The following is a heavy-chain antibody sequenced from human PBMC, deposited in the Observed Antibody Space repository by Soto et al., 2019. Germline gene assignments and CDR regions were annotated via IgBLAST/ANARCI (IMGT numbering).Heavy chain of an antibody. CDR3: ARDWADDSSGYYYYYGMDV. D-gene: IGHD3-22*01. Sequence: SETLSLTCTVSGGSIISGGYYFICIRQHPWNGLEWIGYIYYSGSTYYNPSLKSRVTISVDTSKNQFSLKLSSVTAADTAVYYCARDWADDSSGYYYYYGMDVWGQGTTVTVSS. CDR1: GGSIISGGYY. V-gene: IGHV4-31*03. J-gene: IGHJ6*02. CDR2: IYYSGST.